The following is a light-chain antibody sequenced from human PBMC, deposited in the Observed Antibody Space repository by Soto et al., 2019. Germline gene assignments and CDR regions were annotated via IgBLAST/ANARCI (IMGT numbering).Light chain of an antibody. CDR2: EGS. Sequence: QSALTQPASVSGSPGQSITLSCTGTSSDLGSYKFVSWYQHHPGKAPKLMIYEGSKRPSGVSNRFSGSKSGNTASLTISGLQAEDEADYYCCSYAGSSTLIFGGGTKVTVL. CDR1: SSDLGSYKF. V-gene: IGLV2-23*01. CDR3: CSYAGSSTLI. J-gene: IGLJ2*01.